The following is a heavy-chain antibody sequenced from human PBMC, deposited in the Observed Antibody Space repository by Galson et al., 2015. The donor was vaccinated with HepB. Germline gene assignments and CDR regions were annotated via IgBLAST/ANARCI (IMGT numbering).Heavy chain of an antibody. D-gene: IGHD4-23*01. Sequence: SLRLSCAASGFTFSSYSMNWVRQAPGKGLEWVSSISSSSSYIYYADSVKGRFTISRDNAKNSLYLQMNSLRAEDTAVYYCARRDYGGTSDAFDIWGQGTMVTVSS. V-gene: IGHV3-21*01. CDR3: ARRDYGGTSDAFDI. J-gene: IGHJ3*02. CDR1: GFTFSSYS. CDR2: ISSSSSYI.